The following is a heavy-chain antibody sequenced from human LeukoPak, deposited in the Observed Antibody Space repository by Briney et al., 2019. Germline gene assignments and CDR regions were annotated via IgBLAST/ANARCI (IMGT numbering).Heavy chain of an antibody. CDR1: GFTFSSYS. J-gene: IGHJ4*02. CDR3: AKDLHYDSSGYSRYYFDY. CDR2: FSSSNNTI. Sequence: GGSLRLSCAASGFTFSSYSMNWVRQAPGKGLEWVSYFSSSNNTIYYADSVMGRFTISRDNAKNSLYLQMNSLRDEDTAVYYCAKDLHYDSSGYSRYYFDYWGQGTLVTVSS. D-gene: IGHD3-22*01. V-gene: IGHV3-48*02.